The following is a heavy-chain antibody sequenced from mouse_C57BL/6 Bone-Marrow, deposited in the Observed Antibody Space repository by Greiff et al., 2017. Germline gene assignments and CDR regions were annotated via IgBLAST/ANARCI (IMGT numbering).Heavy chain of an antibody. V-gene: IGHV1-55*01. J-gene: IGHJ1*03. CDR1: GYTFTSYW. Sequence: VPLQQPGAELVKPGASVKMSCKASGYTFTSYWITWVKQRLGQGLEWIGDIYPGSGSTNYNEKFKSKATLTVDTASSTAYMQLSSLTSEDSAVYYCARPYYSNSGYFDVWGTGTMVTVSA. CDR3: ARPYYSNSGYFDV. CDR2: IYPGSGST. D-gene: IGHD2-5*01.